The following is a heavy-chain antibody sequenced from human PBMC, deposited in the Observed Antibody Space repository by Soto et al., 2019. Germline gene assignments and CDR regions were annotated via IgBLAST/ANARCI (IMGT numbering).Heavy chain of an antibody. CDR3: ARRRDSIPTYDFDP. V-gene: IGHV4-39*01. CDR2: IYYSGST. Sequence: PSETLSLTCTVSGGSISSSSYYWGWIRQPPGKGLEWIGSIYYSGSTYYNPSLKSRVTISVDTSKNQFSLKLSSVTAAATAVYYSARRRDSIPTYDFDPWGQGTLVTVSS. CDR1: GGSISSSSYY. J-gene: IGHJ5*02. D-gene: IGHD3-3*01.